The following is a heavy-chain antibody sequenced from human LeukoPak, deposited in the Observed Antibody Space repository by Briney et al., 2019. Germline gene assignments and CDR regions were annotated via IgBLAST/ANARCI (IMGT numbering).Heavy chain of an antibody. CDR2: INPNSGGT. CDR3: ARVDLSGSYSDY. V-gene: IGHV1-2*02. D-gene: IGHD1-26*01. J-gene: IGHJ4*02. Sequence: ASVKVSCKASGYTFSSYGISWVRQAPGQGLEWMGWINPNSGGTNHAQKFQGRVTMTRDTSISTAYMELSRLRSDDTAVYYCARVDLSGSYSDYWGQGTLVTVSS. CDR1: GYTFSSYG.